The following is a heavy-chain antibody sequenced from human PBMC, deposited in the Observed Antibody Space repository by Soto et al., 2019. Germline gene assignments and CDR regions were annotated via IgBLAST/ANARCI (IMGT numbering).Heavy chain of an antibody. D-gene: IGHD6-6*01. J-gene: IGHJ6*02. CDR3: ARGCPTYSSSPLCYYYYGMDV. V-gene: IGHV1-69*06. CDR2: IIPIFGTA. Sequence: SVKVSCKASGGTFSSYAISWVRQAPGQGLEWMGGIIPIFGTANCAQKFQGRVTITADKSTSTAYMELSSLRSEDTAVYYCARGCPTYSSSPLCYYYYGMDVWGQGTKVPVS. CDR1: GGTFSSYA.